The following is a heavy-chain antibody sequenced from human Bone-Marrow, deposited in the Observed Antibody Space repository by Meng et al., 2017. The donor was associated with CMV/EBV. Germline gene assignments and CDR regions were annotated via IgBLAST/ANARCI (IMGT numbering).Heavy chain of an antibody. V-gene: IGHV3-23*01. J-gene: IGHJ4*02. CDR3: VKDEYEGALQLAYFDY. D-gene: IGHD6-13*01. CDR1: GFTFNNYA. CDR2: ISGSGEST. Sequence: SGFTFNNYALSWVRQAPGGGLEWVSAISGSGESTYYADSVKGRFTISRDNSKNTVYLQMNSLRAEDTAVYYCVKDEYEGALQLAYFDYWGQGTLVTVSS.